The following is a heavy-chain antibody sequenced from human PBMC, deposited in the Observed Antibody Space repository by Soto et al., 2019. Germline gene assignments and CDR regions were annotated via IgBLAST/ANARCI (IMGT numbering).Heavy chain of an antibody. V-gene: IGHV1-8*02. CDR1: GYDFTAYD. CDR2: MNPINGAT. Sequence: SVKVSCKASGYDFTAYDINWVRQASGQGLEWMGWMNPINGATGSARRFQGRVSMTRNTAPGTAYLELTSLRSDDSAVYYCGRGPSPRAPAGGTPYYFAMDVWGQGTTVTVSS. J-gene: IGHJ6*02. D-gene: IGHD6-13*01. CDR3: GRGPSPRAPAGGTPYYFAMDV.